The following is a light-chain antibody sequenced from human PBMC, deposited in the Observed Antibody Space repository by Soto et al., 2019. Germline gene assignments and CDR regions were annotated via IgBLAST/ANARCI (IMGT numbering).Light chain of an antibody. Sequence: QSALTQPASVSGSPGQSITISCTGTSSDIGSFNLVSWYQQHPGKAPKLIISEVTKRPSGVSNRFSGSKSANTASLTISGLLAEDEADYYCCSYAASITVLFGGGTKVTVL. V-gene: IGLV2-23*02. CDR2: EVT. J-gene: IGLJ2*01. CDR3: CSYAASITVL. CDR1: SSDIGSFNL.